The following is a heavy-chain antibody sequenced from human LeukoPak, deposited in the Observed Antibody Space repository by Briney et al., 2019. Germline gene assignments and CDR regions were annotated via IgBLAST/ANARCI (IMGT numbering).Heavy chain of an antibody. D-gene: IGHD2-15*01. V-gene: IGHV1-2*02. CDR3: ARANDIVVANWFDP. J-gene: IGHJ5*02. CDR2: INPNSGGT. Sequence: ASVKVSCKASGYTFTGYYMHWVRQAPGQGLEWMGWINPNSGGTNYAQKFQGRVTMTRDTSISTAYMELSRLRSDDTAVYYRARANDIVVANWFDPWGQGTLVTVSS. CDR1: GYTFTGYY.